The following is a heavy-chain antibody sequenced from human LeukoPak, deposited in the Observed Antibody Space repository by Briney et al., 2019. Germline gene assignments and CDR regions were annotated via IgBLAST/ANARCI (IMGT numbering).Heavy chain of an antibody. V-gene: IGHV4-59*12. J-gene: IGHJ3*02. CDR2: IFYSGST. D-gene: IGHD3-10*01. Sequence: GSLGHSCAASGFTFSSSAMTWVRQAPGKGLEWIGNIFYSGSTYYSPSLKSRVTISLDTSRNQFSLKLNSVTAADTAVYYCAKSNGYGLVDIWGQGTMVTVSS. CDR3: AKSNGYGLVDI. CDR1: GFTFSSSAM.